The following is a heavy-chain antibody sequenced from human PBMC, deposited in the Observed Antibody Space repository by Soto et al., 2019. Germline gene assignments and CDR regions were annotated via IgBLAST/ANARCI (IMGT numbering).Heavy chain of an antibody. D-gene: IGHD3-22*01. CDR1: GFTFSLYS. J-gene: IGHJ4*02. V-gene: IGHV3-21*01. Sequence: WSLRLSCAASGFTFSLYSMIWVRQAPGKGLEWVASITSSSSYIYYEDSLKGRFTISRDNAKNSLFLQLDSLRAEDTAVYFCVRARSTDSRPDYWGQGTLVTVSS. CDR2: ITSSSSYI. CDR3: VRARSTDSRPDY.